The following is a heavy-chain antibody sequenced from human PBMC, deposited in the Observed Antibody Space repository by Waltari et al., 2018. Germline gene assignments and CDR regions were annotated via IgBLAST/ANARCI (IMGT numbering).Heavy chain of an antibody. V-gene: IGHV1-2*06. CDR1: GYTFTGYY. J-gene: IGHJ4*02. D-gene: IGHD1-7*01. CDR3: ARVHKGETGTFDY. CDR2: INPNSCGT. Sequence: QVQLVQSGAEVKKPGASVKVSCKASGYTFTGYYMHWVRQAPGQGLEWMGRINPNSCGTNYAQKFQGRVTMNRDTSISTAYMELSRLRSDDTAVYYCARVHKGETGTFDYWGQGTLVTVSS.